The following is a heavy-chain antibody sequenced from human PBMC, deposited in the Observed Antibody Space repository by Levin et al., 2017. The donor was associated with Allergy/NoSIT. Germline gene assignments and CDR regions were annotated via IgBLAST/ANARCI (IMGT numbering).Heavy chain of an antibody. D-gene: IGHD5-12*01. J-gene: IGHJ4*02. CDR2: ILYDGSKK. CDR1: GFTFSNNA. Sequence: GGSLRLSCAASGFTFSNNAMYWVRQAPGKGLEWVAVILYDGSKKYYADSVRGRFTISRDNSNNTLYLQLNSLRPDDTGVYYCARDPSFYSGFDWVIDHWGQGTLITVSS. V-gene: IGHV3-30-3*01. CDR3: ARDPSFYSGFDWVIDH.